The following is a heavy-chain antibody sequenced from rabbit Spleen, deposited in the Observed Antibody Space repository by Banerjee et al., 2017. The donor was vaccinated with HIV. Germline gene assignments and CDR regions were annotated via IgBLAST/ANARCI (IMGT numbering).Heavy chain of an antibody. CDR1: GFTLSSYYM. CDR3: ARDTGSSFSTYGMDL. J-gene: IGHJ6*01. Sequence: QEQLEESAGGLVQPGGSLKLSCKASGFTLSSYYMNWVRQAPGKGLEWIGCGYPDGIGSTAYASWAKGRFTISKSSSTTVTLQMTSLTAADTATYFCARDTGSSFSTYGMDLWGQGTLVTVS. D-gene: IGHD8-1*01. CDR2: GYPDGIGST. V-gene: IGHV1S45*01.